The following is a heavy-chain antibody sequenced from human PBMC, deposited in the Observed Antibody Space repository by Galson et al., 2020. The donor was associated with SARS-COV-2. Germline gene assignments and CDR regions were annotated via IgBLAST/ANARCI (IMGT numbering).Heavy chain of an antibody. CDR3: ARVVTAISGFLDV. Sequence: SVKVSCKASGGTFSSYTISWVRQAPGQGLEWMGRIIPILGIANYAQKFQGRVTITADKSTSTAYMELSSLRSEDTAVYYCARVVTAISGFLDVWGQGTTVTVSS. D-gene: IGHD2-21*02. CDR2: IIPILGIA. J-gene: IGHJ6*02. V-gene: IGHV1-69*02. CDR1: GGTFSSYT.